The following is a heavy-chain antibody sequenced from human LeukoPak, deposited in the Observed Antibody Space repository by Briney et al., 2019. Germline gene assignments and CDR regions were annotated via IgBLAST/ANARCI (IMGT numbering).Heavy chain of an antibody. V-gene: IGHV1-2*02. CDR2: INPNNGGT. CDR1: GYTFTGYY. J-gene: IGHJ3*02. CDR3: ARVIGGRTRGQGPIDGFDI. Sequence: ASVKVACKASGYTFTGYYRHWVGQAPGQGLDWMGWINPNNGGTKYAPKFQGRVTMTRDTSISTVYMELSRLRSDDTAVFYCARVIGGRTRGQGPIDGFDIWGQGTMVTVSS. D-gene: IGHD1/OR15-1a*01.